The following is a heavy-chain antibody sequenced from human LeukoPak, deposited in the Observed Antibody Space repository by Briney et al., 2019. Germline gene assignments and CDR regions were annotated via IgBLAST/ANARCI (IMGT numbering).Heavy chain of an antibody. J-gene: IGHJ4*02. CDR1: GFSFNTYW. CDR3: ASSWPTINY. V-gene: IGHV3-7*01. Sequence: GGSLRLSCATSGFSFNTYWMSCVRQAPGKGLEWVANIKQDGTEKYYVDSVKGRFTISRDNAGNSLYLQLNSLRAEDTAVYYCASSWPTINYWGQGTLVTVSS. D-gene: IGHD6-13*01. CDR2: IKQDGTEK.